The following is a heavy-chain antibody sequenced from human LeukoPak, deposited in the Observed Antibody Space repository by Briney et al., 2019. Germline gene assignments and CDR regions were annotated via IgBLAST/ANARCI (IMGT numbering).Heavy chain of an antibody. J-gene: IGHJ5*02. CDR2: INPHSRAT. Sequence: ASVKVSRKASGNDFSDFYFNWARQAPGRGLEWVGWINPHSRATHYAQRFRGRVTMEASISTGCMELSSLTSDDTAVYYCVTTSVTHTRDPWGQGTLVTVSS. CDR3: VTTSVTHTRDP. D-gene: IGHD5/OR15-5a*01. CDR1: GNDFSDFY. V-gene: IGHV1-2*02.